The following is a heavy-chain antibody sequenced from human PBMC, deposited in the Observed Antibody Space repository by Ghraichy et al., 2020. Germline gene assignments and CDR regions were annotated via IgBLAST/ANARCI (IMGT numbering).Heavy chain of an antibody. Sequence: SETLSLTCAVYGGSFSGYYWSWIRQPPGKGLEWIGEINHSGSTNYNPSLKSRVTISVDTSKNQFSLKLSSVTAADTAVYYCARSRRPLRFDYWGQGTLVTVSS. V-gene: IGHV4-34*01. CDR2: INHSGST. CDR3: ARSRRPLRFDY. CDR1: GGSFSGYY. J-gene: IGHJ4*02.